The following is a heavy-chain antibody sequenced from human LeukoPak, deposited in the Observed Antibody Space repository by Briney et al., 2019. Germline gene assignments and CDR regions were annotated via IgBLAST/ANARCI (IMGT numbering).Heavy chain of an antibody. CDR1: GYTFTGYY. J-gene: IGHJ4*02. CDR3: ARVGTAAATADY. D-gene: IGHD6-25*01. Sequence: ASVKVSCKASGYTFTGYYMHWVRQAPGQGPEWMGIINPRGGSTDYAQKFQGRVTMTGDTSTSTVYMELHSLRSDDTAVYFCARVGTAAATADYWGQGTLVTVSS. V-gene: IGHV1-46*01. CDR2: INPRGGST.